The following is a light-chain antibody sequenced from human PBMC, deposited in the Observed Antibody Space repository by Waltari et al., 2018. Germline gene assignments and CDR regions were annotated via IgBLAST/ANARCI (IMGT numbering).Light chain of an antibody. CDR2: TNN. Sequence: QSVLTQPPSASVTPGQRVTISCSGPKSNIGGKSVNSSPQLPGTAPNLLIYTNNQRPSGVPDRFSGSKSGTSATLAIGGLRSADEADYYCAAWDDSLNGWVFGGGTKLTVL. CDR1: KSNIGGKS. CDR3: AAWDDSLNGWV. J-gene: IGLJ3*02. V-gene: IGLV1-44*01.